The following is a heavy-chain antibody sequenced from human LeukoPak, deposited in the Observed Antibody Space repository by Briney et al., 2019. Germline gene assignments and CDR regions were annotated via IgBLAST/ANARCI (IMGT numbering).Heavy chain of an antibody. CDR3: AKDTVA. Sequence: GGSLRLSCAASGFTFSSYAMHWVRQAPGKGLEWVAVISSDGSNKYYADSMKGRFTISRDNSKNTLYLQMNSLRGEDTAVYYCAKDTVAWGQGTLVTVSS. V-gene: IGHV3-30*04. D-gene: IGHD4-17*01. CDR2: ISSDGSNK. CDR1: GFTFSSYA. J-gene: IGHJ5*02.